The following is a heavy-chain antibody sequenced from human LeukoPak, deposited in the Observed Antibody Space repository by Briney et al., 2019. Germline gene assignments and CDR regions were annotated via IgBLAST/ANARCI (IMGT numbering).Heavy chain of an antibody. V-gene: IGHV1-69*04. CDR2: IIPILGIA. D-gene: IGHD1-26*01. Sequence: ASVKVSCKASGGTFSSYAISWVRQAPGQGLEWLGRIIPILGIANYAQKFQGRVTITADKSTSTAYMELSSLRSEDTAVYYCARAVRELISYYYYYGMDVWGQGTTVTVSS. CDR3: ARAVRELISYYYYYGMDV. CDR1: GGTFSSYA. J-gene: IGHJ6*02.